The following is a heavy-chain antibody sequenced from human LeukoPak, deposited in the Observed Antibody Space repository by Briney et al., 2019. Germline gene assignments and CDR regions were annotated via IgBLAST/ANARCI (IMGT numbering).Heavy chain of an antibody. CDR2: IYYGEST. D-gene: IGHD2-2*01. CDR3: ARLLGGLPVI. Sequence: SETLSLTCAVSGGSISSFYWSWIRQPPGKGLEWIGNIYYGESTNYNPSLKSRVTMSGDTSKNQFSLRLTSVTAAHTAVYYCARLLGGLPVIWGQGSLVTVSS. CDR1: GGSISSFY. V-gene: IGHV4-59*01. J-gene: IGHJ4*02.